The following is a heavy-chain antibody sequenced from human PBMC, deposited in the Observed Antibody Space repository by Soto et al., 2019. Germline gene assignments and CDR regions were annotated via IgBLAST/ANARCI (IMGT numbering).Heavy chain of an antibody. J-gene: IGHJ4*02. D-gene: IGHD1-26*01. CDR1: GASITFGGYS. V-gene: IGHV4-30-2*01. Sequence: SETLSLTCTVSGASITFGGYSWIWIRQTPGKGLEWIGYINHLETTFYNPSFESRLTLSIDRAKNQFSLKLHSMSAADRAVYFCARGGGSDSFDYWGQGILVTVSS. CDR3: ARGGGSDSFDY. CDR2: INHLETT.